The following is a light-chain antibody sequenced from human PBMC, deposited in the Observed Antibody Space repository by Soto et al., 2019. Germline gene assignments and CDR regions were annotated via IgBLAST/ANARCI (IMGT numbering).Light chain of an antibody. CDR1: QSVSSSTS. CDR3: QQYGDAPLT. J-gene: IGKJ4*01. Sequence: EIVLTQSPGTLSLSPGERATPSCRASQSVSSSTSSAWYDQQLGQAPRVLIYGASIRAVGVPDSCSGSGSGTDFTLTISRLEPEDCAVDCCQQYGDAPLTFGGGTKVE. V-gene: IGKV3-20*01. CDR2: GAS.